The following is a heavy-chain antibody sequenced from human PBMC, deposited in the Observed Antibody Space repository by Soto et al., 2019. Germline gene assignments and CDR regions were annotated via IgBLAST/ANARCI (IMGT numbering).Heavy chain of an antibody. Sequence: PSETLSLTCTVSGGSISSSSYYWGWIRQPPGKGLEWIGSIYYSGSTYYNPSLKSRVTISVDTSKNQFSLKLSSVTAADTAVYYCARCGYSYGYKLSNWFDPWGQGTLVTVSS. CDR3: ARCGYSYGYKLSNWFDP. V-gene: IGHV4-39*01. D-gene: IGHD5-18*01. J-gene: IGHJ5*02. CDR2: IYYSGST. CDR1: GGSISSSSYY.